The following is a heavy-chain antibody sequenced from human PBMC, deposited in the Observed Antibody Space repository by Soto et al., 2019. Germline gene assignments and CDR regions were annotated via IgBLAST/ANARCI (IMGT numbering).Heavy chain of an antibody. J-gene: IGHJ5*02. CDR3: ARGSLYQLLDNWFDP. CDR2: ISAYNGNT. V-gene: IGHV1-18*01. CDR1: GYTFTSYG. Sequence: ASVKVSCKASGYTFTSYGISWVRQAPGQGLEWMGWISAYNGNTNYAQKLQGRVTMTTDTSTSTAYMELRSLRSDDTAVYYCARGSLYQLLDNWFDPWGQGTLVTVSS. D-gene: IGHD2-2*01.